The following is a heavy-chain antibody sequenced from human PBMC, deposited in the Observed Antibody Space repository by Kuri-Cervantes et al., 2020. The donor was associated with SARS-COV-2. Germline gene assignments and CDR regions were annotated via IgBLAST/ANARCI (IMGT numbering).Heavy chain of an antibody. J-gene: IGHJ4*02. CDR2: ISWNNGSI. D-gene: IGHD1-26*01. Sequence: GGSLRLSCAASGFTFDGYAMHWVRQAPGKGLEWVSGISWNNGSIGYADSVKGRFTISRDNAKNSLYLQMNSLRAEDTALYYCASDNSGSYFREGGGFDYWDQGTLVTVSS. CDR3: ASDNSGSYFREGGGFDY. V-gene: IGHV3-9*01. CDR1: GFTFDGYA.